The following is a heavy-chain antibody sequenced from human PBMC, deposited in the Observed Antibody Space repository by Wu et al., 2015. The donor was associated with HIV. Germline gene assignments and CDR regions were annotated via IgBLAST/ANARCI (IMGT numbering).Heavy chain of an antibody. D-gene: IGHD1-14*01. J-gene: IGHJ6*03. Sequence: QVQLVQSGAEVKRSGASVKVSCTASGYSFTNFDINWVRQATGQGLEWVGWMNPNTGNRGYAQKFQGRVTFSKNSSISTAYMDLSSLTSADTAVYFCARGYLVSRETRDYYMDVWGKGTTVSVFS. CDR3: ARGYLVSRETRDYYMDV. CDR1: GYSFTNFD. V-gene: IGHV1-8*02. CDR2: MNPNTGNR.